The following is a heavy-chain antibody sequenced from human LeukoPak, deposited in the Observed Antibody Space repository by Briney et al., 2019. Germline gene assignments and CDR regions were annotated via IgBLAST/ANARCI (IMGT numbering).Heavy chain of an antibody. CDR2: IYYSGST. Sequence: KPSETLSLTCTVSGGSISSYYWSWIRQPPGKGLEWIGYIYYSGSTNYNPSLKSRVTISVDTSKNQFSLKLSSVTAADTAVYYCARVGKPYYDFWSGYGNWFDPWGQGTLVTVSS. D-gene: IGHD3-3*01. V-gene: IGHV4-59*01. CDR1: GGSISSYY. J-gene: IGHJ5*02. CDR3: ARVGKPYYDFWSGYGNWFDP.